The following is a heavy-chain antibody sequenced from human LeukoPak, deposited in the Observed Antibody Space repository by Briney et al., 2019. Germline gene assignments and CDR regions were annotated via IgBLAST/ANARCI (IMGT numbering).Heavy chain of an antibody. D-gene: IGHD2-2*01. Sequence: PGGSLRLSCAASGFTFSSYSMNWVRQAPGKGLEWVSSISSSSSYIYYADSVKGRFTISRDNAKNSLYLQMNSLRAEDTAVYYCATQGGQYLLLSGGWGQGTLVTVSS. CDR2: ISSSSSYI. CDR3: ATQGGQYLLLSGG. CDR1: GFTFSSYS. J-gene: IGHJ4*02. V-gene: IGHV3-21*01.